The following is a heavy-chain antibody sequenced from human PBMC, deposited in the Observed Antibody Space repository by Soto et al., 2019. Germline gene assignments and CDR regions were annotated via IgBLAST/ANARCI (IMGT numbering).Heavy chain of an antibody. Sequence: QVQLQESGPGLVKPSQTLSLTCTVSGGSISSGTSYWSWIRQHPGKGLEWIGSIYYSGSTYYNPSLKSRLTISVDTSKTQFSRKLSSVTAADTAVYYCARDLCSGGSCYYSPSGYTFDIWGQGTMVTVSS. CDR1: GGSISSGTSY. V-gene: IGHV4-31*03. D-gene: IGHD2-15*01. J-gene: IGHJ3*02. CDR3: ARDLCSGGSCYYSPSGYTFDI. CDR2: IYYSGST.